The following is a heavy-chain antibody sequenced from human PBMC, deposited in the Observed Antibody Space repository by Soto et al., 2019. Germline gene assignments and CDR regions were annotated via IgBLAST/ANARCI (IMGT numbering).Heavy chain of an antibody. Sequence: ASETLSLTCTVSGGSISSYYWSWIRQPPGKGLEWIGYIYYSGSTNYNPSLKSRVTISVDTSKNQFSLKLSSVTAADTAVYYCARNLETVNWFDPWGQGTLVTVSS. CDR2: IYYSGST. J-gene: IGHJ5*02. CDR1: GGSISSYY. CDR3: ARNLETVNWFDP. V-gene: IGHV4-59*08.